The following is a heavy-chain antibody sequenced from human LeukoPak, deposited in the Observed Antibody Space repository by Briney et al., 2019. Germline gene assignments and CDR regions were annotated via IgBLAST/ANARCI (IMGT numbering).Heavy chain of an antibody. CDR2: IYSSGST. V-gene: IGHV4-4*08. Sequence: ASETLSLTCTVPGCSITGYHWSWIRQPPGKGLEWIGYIYSSGSTEYKPSLKSRATISADTSKNQFSLKLTSVTAADTAIYYCARRNDFDIWGQGTMVTVSS. CDR1: GCSITGYH. J-gene: IGHJ3*02. CDR3: ARRNDFDI.